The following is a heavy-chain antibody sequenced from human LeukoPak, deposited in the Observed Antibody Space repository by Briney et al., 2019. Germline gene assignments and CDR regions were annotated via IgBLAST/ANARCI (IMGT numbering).Heavy chain of an antibody. J-gene: IGHJ4*02. CDR2: ISYDGSNK. Sequence: GRSLRLSCAASGFTFSSYAMHWVRQAPGKGLEWVAVISYDGSNKYYADSVKGRFTISRDNSKNTLYLQMNSLRAEDTAVYYCARVLMGGEFDYWGQGTLVTVSS. CDR1: GFTFSSYA. D-gene: IGHD2-15*01. V-gene: IGHV3-30-3*01. CDR3: ARVLMGGEFDY.